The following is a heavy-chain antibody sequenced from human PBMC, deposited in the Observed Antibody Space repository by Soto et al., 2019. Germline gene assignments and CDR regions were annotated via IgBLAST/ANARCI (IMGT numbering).Heavy chain of an antibody. CDR1: GYTFTSQN. CDR2: INLIIGTT. D-gene: IGHD1-26*01. Sequence: ASVKVSCKTSGYTFTSQNMHWVRQAPGQGLVWMGVINLIIGTTTYAQKFQGRVTMTSDTSTSSVYMEVSSLRFEDTAVYYCISTLGARFDYWGQGTLVTVSS. J-gene: IGHJ4*02. V-gene: IGHV1-46*03. CDR3: ISTLGARFDY.